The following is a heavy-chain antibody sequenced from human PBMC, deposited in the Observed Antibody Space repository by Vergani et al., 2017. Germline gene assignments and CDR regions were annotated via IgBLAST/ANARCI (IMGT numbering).Heavy chain of an antibody. V-gene: IGHV4-30-2*01. CDR1: GGSISSGGYS. CDR2: IYHSGST. D-gene: IGHD6-13*01. J-gene: IGHJ5*02. Sequence: QLQLQESGSGLVKPSQTLSLTCAVSGGSISSGGYSWSWIRQPPGKGLEWIGYIYHSGSTYYNPSLKSRVTISVDRSKNQFSLKLSSVTAADTAVYYCARGGSIAPPLRGFDPWGQGTLVTVSS. CDR3: ARGGSIAPPLRGFDP.